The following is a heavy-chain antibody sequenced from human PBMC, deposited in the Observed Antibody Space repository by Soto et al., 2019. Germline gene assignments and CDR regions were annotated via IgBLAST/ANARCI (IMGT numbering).Heavy chain of an antibody. CDR3: AKPAQWWLLLYYGMDV. J-gene: IGHJ6*02. Sequence: PGGSLRLSCAASGFTFSSYGMHWVRQAPGKGLEWVAVISYDGSNKYYADSVKGRFTISRDNSKNTLYLQMNSLRAEDTAVYYCAKPAQWWLLLYYGMDVWGQGTTVTVSS. CDR2: ISYDGSNK. D-gene: IGHD2-21*02. CDR1: GFTFSSYG. V-gene: IGHV3-30*18.